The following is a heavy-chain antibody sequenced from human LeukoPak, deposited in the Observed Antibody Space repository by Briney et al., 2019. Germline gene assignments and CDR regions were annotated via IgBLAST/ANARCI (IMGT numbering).Heavy chain of an antibody. CDR2: INQDGSEK. CDR3: ASGGHLDY. V-gene: IGHV3-7*03. CDR1: GITFSRFW. Sequence: GGSLRLSRAASGITFSRFWMSWVRQAPGKGLQWVANINQDGSEKHYVGSVKGRFTISGDNAENSLYLQMNSLRAEDTAVYYCASGGHLDYWGQGALVTVAS. J-gene: IGHJ4*02. D-gene: IGHD3-16*01.